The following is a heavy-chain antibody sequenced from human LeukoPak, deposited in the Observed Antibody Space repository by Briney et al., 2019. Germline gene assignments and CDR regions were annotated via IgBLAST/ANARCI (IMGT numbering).Heavy chain of an antibody. D-gene: IGHD5-12*01. V-gene: IGHV1-18*01. CDR3: AKDPMTLYGGYSRDAFDI. CDR1: GYSFTSSG. J-gene: IGHJ3*02. Sequence: ASVKVSCKASGYSFTSSGISWVRQAPGQGLVWMGWVSAYNGNTNYAQKVQGRVTMTTDTSTSTAYMELRSLRYDDTAVYYCAKDPMTLYGGYSRDAFDIWGQGTMVTVSS. CDR2: VSAYNGNT.